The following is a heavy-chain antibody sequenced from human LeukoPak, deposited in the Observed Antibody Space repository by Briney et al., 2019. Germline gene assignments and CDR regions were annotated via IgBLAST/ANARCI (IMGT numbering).Heavy chain of an antibody. CDR3: ARDRSSGYYLDQ. Sequence: SQTLSLTCSVSGGSISSGGYYWSWIRQHPGKGLEWIGYIYYRGSTYYSPSLRSRVTISVDTSKNQFSLKLSSETAADTAGYYCARDRSSGYYLDQWGQGALVTVSS. CDR1: GGSISSGGYY. V-gene: IGHV4-31*03. D-gene: IGHD3-22*01. J-gene: IGHJ4*02. CDR2: IYYRGST.